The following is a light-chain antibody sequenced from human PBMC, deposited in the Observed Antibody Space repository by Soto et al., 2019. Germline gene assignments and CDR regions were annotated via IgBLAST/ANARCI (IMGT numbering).Light chain of an antibody. CDR2: GAS. CDR3: QQYRNWPLT. V-gene: IGKV3-15*01. CDR1: QSVGNN. J-gene: IGKJ4*01. Sequence: EIVMTQSPATLSVSPGERATLSCRASQSVGNNLAWYRQKSGQAPRLLIYGASTRATGIPARFSGSGSGTELTITIDSLQSDDFAVYLCQQYRNWPLTFGGGTKVEIK.